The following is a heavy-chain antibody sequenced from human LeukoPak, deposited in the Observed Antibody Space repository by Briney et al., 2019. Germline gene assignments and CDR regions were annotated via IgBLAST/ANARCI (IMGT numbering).Heavy chain of an antibody. D-gene: IGHD4-17*01. CDR3: ARGSVTTDNWFDL. CDR1: GYTFTNND. CDR2: TYPKSGNT. Sequence: ASVKVSCKASGYTFTNNDISWVRQAPGQGLEWMGWTYPKSGNTGYAQIFKGRVTMTRDTSITTAYMELSSLRPEDTAVYYCARGSVTTDNWFDLWGQGTLVIVSS. J-gene: IGHJ5*02. V-gene: IGHV1-8*01.